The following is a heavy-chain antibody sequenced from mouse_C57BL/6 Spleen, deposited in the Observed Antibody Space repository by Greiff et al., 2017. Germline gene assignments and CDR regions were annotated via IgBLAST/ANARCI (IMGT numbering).Heavy chain of an antibody. CDR3: ARNDGYSLY. Sequence: QVTLKVCGPGILQSSQTLSLTCSFSGFSLSTSGMGVSWIRQPSGKGLEWLAHIYWDDDKRYNPSLKSRLTISKDTSRNQVFLKITSVDTADTATYYCARNDGYSLYWGQGTLVTVAA. CDR1: GFSLSTSGMG. CDR2: IYWDDDK. V-gene: IGHV8-12*01. J-gene: IGHJ3*01. D-gene: IGHD2-3*01.